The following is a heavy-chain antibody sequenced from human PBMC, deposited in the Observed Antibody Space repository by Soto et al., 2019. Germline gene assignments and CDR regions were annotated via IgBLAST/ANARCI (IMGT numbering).Heavy chain of an antibody. D-gene: IGHD3-22*01. J-gene: IGHJ4*02. CDR1: GFTFISYA. V-gene: IGHV3-23*01. Sequence: GGSLRHSCASSGFTFISYAMILVRQAPGKGLEWVSAISGSGGSTYYADSVKGRFTISRDNSKNTLYLQMNSLRAEDTAVYYCAKVFNPYYYDSSGYYYNDYWGQGTLVTVSS. CDR2: ISGSGGST. CDR3: AKVFNPYYYDSSGYYYNDY.